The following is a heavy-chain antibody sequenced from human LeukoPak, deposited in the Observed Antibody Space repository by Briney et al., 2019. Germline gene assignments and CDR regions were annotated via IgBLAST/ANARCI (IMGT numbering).Heavy chain of an antibody. Sequence: GGSLRLSCAASGFTFSSNYMSWVRQGPGKGLEWVSVIYSGGSTYYADSVKGRFTVSRDNSKNTLCLQMNSLRAEDTAVYYCATSSSSWYSFDYWGQGTLVTVSS. V-gene: IGHV3-66*01. CDR2: IYSGGST. CDR1: GFTFSSNY. J-gene: IGHJ4*02. D-gene: IGHD6-13*01. CDR3: ATSSSSWYSFDY.